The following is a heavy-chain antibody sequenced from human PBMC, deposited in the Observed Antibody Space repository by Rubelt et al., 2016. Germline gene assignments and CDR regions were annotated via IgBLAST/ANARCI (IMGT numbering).Heavy chain of an antibody. J-gene: IGHJ4*02. Sequence: QVQLQESGPGLVKPSQTLSLTCTVSGGSISSGGYYWSWIRQHPGKGLAWIGYIYYRGSTYYNTGVKVRVSRSVDTSKNQVSRKLSSVTAADTAVYYWARDSGSRIFDYWGQGTLVTVSS. D-gene: IGHD2/OR15-2a*01. CDR1: GGSISSGGYY. CDR2: IYYRGST. CDR3: ARDSGSRIFDY. V-gene: IGHV4-31*03.